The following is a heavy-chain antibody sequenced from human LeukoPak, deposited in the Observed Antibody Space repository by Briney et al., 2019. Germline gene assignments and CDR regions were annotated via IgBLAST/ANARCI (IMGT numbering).Heavy chain of an antibody. CDR2: VPHDGRNK. CDR3: ARTGFGDYEFSFGAFDI. J-gene: IGHJ3*02. V-gene: IGHV3-30*04. CDR1: GFTFRSYA. Sequence: PGRSLRLSCAGSGFTFRSYAVHWVRQAPGKGLEWVAVVPHDGRNKYFADSVKGRFTISRDNSNNTVYLQMNSLRPEDTAVYYCARTGFGDYEFSFGAFDIWGHGTMVTVSS. D-gene: IGHD4-17*01.